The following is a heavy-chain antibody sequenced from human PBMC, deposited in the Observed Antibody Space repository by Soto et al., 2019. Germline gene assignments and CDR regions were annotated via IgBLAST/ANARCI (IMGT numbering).Heavy chain of an antibody. V-gene: IGHV4-39*01. CDR1: GGSISSTLYY. J-gene: IGHJ4*02. D-gene: IGHD6-13*01. CDR2: IYYTGST. Sequence: SETLSLTCTVSGGSISSTLYYWGWIRQPPGKGLEWIGTIYYTGSTYYNPSLKSRVTISVDTSKNQFSLKLSSVTAADTAGYYCTSYISSAANNWGLGTLVTVS. CDR3: TSYISSAANN.